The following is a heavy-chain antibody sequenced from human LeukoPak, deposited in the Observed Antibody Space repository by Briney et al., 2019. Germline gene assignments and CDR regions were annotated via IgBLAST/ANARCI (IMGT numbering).Heavy chain of an antibody. Sequence: GGSLRLSCAASGFTFSDSAIHWVRQASGKGLEWVGRIRSKPNSFATAFAASVKGRFTISRDDSKNTAYLQVNSPKTEDTAVYYCTSDYGDYEVWGQGTLVTVSS. CDR3: TSDYGDYEV. CDR2: IRSKPNSFAT. CDR1: GFTFSDSA. J-gene: IGHJ4*02. D-gene: IGHD4-17*01. V-gene: IGHV3-73*01.